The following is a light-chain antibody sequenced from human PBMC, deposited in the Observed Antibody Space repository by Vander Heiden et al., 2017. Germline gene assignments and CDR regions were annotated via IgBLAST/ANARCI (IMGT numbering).Light chain of an antibody. CDR2: NTN. CDR3: VLFMGNGISM. Sequence: QTVVTQESSLSVSPGGTIPLTCALTSGSVISGNYPSWYQQTPGQAPRTLIYNTNSRSSGVPDRFSGTILGIKAALTITGAQAEDEADYYCVLFMGNGISMFGGGTKVTVL. CDR1: SGSVISGNY. V-gene: IGLV8-61*01. J-gene: IGLJ3*02.